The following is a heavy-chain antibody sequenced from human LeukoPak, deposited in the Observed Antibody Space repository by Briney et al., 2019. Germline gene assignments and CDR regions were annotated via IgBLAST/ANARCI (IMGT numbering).Heavy chain of an antibody. CDR3: AKSEQWLFDY. CDR2: IYYSGST. CDR1: GGSISSSSYY. Sequence: SETLSLTCTVSGGSISSSSYYWGWIRQPPGKGLEWIGSIYYSGSTYYNPSLKSRVTISVDTSKNQFSLKLSSVTAADTAVYYCAKSEQWLFDYWGQGTLVTVSS. J-gene: IGHJ4*02. D-gene: IGHD6-19*01. V-gene: IGHV4-39*07.